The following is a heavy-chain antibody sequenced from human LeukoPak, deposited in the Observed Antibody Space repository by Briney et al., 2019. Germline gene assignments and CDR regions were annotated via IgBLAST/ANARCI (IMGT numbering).Heavy chain of an antibody. J-gene: IGHJ6*03. Sequence: GASVKVSCKASGYTFTGYYIHWVRQAPGQGLEWMGWMDPNSGGPEYAQKFQGRVTMTRDTSISTAYMELSRLRSDDTAVYYCARNSWGVPASMFDYYYYMDVWGKGTTVTVSS. CDR2: MDPNSGGP. CDR1: GYTFTGYY. CDR3: ARNSWGVPASMFDYYYYMDV. D-gene: IGHD2-2*01. V-gene: IGHV1-2*02.